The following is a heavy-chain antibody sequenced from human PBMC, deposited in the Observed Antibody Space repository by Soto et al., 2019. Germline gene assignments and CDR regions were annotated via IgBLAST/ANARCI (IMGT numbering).Heavy chain of an antibody. J-gene: IGHJ4*02. CDR3: ARSPGNGGGVLDY. CDR1: GGTFSSYA. D-gene: IGHD6-13*01. Sequence: SVKGSCRASGGTFSSYAISWVRQAPGQGLAWMGGIIPIFGTANYAQKFQGRGTISSDESTSTAYMELSSLRFEDTAVYYCARSPGNGGGVLDYWGQGTLVTVSS. CDR2: IIPIFGTA. V-gene: IGHV1-69*13.